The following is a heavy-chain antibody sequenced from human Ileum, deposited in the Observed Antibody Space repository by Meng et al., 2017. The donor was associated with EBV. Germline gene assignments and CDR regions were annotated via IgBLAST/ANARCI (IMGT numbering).Heavy chain of an antibody. CDR2: INHSGST. V-gene: IGHV4-34*01. CDR1: GGSFSGYY. J-gene: IGHJ4*02. Sequence: VRIKQWGSGLLKPSEPLSLTCAVYGGSFSGYYWSWIRQPPGKGLEWIGEINHSGSTNYNPSLKSRVTISVDTSKNQFSLKLSSVTAADTAVYYCARGNKVSDRGFDYWGQGTLVTVSS. D-gene: IGHD3-10*01. CDR3: ARGNKVSDRGFDY.